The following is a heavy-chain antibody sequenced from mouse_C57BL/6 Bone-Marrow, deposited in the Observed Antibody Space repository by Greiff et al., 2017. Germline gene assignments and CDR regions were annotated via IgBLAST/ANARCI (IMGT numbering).Heavy chain of an antibody. CDR2: INPYNGDT. Sequence: VQLQQSGPELVKPGDSVTISCKASGYSFTGYFMNWVMQSHGKSLEWIGRINPYNGDTFYNQKFKGKATLTVVKSSSTAHMELRSLTSEESAVFYGARCDGYYCWFAYWGQGTRVTVAA. CDR1: GYSFTGYF. D-gene: IGHD2-3*01. CDR3: ARCDGYYCWFAY. J-gene: IGHJ3*01. V-gene: IGHV1-20*01.